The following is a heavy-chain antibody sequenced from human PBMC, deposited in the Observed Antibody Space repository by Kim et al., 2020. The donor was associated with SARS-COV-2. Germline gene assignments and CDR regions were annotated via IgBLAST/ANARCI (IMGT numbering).Heavy chain of an antibody. CDR3: ARDSFPGLRDQLPYLGYFDP. CDR1: GGTFSSYA. J-gene: IGHJ5*02. Sequence: SVKVSCKASGGTFSSYAISWVRQAPGQGLEWMGGIIPIFGTANYAQKFQGRVTITADESTSTAYMELSSLRSEDTAVYYCARDSFPGLRDQLPYLGYFDPWGQGTLVTVSS. CDR2: IIPIFGTA. V-gene: IGHV1-69*13. D-gene: IGHD2-2*01.